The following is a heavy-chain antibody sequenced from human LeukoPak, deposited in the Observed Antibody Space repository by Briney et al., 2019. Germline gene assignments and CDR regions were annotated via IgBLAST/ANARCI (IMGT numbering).Heavy chain of an antibody. V-gene: IGHV3-30*02. CDR1: GFTFSSYG. Sequence: GGSLRLSCAASGFTFSSYGMHWVRQAPGKGLEWVAFIRYDGSNKYYADSVKGRFTISRDNAKNSLYLQMNSLRAEDTAVYYCARAIAAAGRSWFDPWGQGTLVTVSS. D-gene: IGHD6-13*01. J-gene: IGHJ5*02. CDR2: IRYDGSNK. CDR3: ARAIAAAGRSWFDP.